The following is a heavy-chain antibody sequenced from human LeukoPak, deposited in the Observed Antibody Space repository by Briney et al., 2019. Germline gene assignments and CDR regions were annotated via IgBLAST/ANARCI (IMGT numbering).Heavy chain of an antibody. CDR1: GYIFTSYG. CDR2: ISAYNGHT. J-gene: IGHJ4*02. D-gene: IGHD5-12*01. V-gene: IGHV1-18*01. Sequence: GASVTVSCKASGYIFTSYGISWVRQAPGQGLEWMGWISAYNGHTNYGQKFQDRIAMTADTSTTTAFMELRSLRSDDTAMYFCARDSPRPEWLQVYYFDSWGQGTLVTVSS. CDR3: ARDSPRPEWLQVYYFDS.